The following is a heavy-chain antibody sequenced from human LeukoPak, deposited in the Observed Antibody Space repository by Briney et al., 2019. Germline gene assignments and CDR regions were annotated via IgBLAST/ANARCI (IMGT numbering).Heavy chain of an antibody. CDR2: IHYSGST. CDR3: SRENGAFSPFGY. J-gene: IGHJ4*02. D-gene: IGHD2-8*01. CDR1: GGSIRSFY. Sequence: PSETLSLTCTVSGGSIRSFYWSWIRQPPGKGLEWIGYIHYSGSTKYNPSLKSRVTISVDTSKNQFSLKLSSVTAADTAVYYCSRENGAFSPFGYWGQGTLVTVLS. V-gene: IGHV4-59*12.